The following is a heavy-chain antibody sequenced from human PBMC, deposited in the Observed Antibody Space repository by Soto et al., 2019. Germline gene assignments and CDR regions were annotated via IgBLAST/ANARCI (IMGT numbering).Heavy chain of an antibody. Sequence: SETLSLTCTVSGGSIRSGDHYWSWIRQPPGKGREWIGYIYYSGSTYYNPSLKSRVTISVDTSKSQFSLKLTSVTAADTAVYYCARERPDGARLDPWGQGTLVT. D-gene: IGHD6-6*01. CDR2: IYYSGST. J-gene: IGHJ5*02. CDR3: ARERPDGARLDP. V-gene: IGHV4-30-4*01. CDR1: GGSIRSGDHY.